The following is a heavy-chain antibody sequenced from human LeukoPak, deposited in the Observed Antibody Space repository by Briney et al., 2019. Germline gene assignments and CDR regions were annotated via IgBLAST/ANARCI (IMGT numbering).Heavy chain of an antibody. CDR2: LNPNSGGT. Sequence: ASVKVSCKASGYTFTGYYMHWVRQAPGQGLEWMGWLNPNSGGTNYAQKFQGRVTMTRDTSISTAYMELSRLRSDDTAVYYCARVSGSLPEYFQHWGQGTLVTVSS. D-gene: IGHD1-26*01. V-gene: IGHV1-2*02. J-gene: IGHJ1*01. CDR3: ARVSGSLPEYFQH. CDR1: GYTFTGYY.